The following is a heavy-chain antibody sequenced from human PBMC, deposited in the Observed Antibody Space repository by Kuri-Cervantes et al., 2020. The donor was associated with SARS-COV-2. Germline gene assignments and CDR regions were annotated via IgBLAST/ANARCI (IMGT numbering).Heavy chain of an antibody. J-gene: IGHJ3*02. CDR3: ARLLIVREGRDAFDI. D-gene: IGHD3-22*01. CDR2: MNPNSGNT. Sequence: ASVKVSCKASGYTFTSYDINWVRQATGQGLEWMGWMNPNSGNTGYAQKFQGRVTITRNTSISTAYMELSSLRSEDTAVYYCARLLIVREGRDAFDIWGQGTMVTVSS. V-gene: IGHV1-8*03. CDR1: GYTFTSYD.